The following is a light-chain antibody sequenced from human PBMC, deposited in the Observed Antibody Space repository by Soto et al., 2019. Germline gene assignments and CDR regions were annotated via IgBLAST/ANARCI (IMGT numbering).Light chain of an antibody. Sequence: ERVMTQSPATLSVSPGERATLSCSASQSVSSNLAWYQHKPGQAHRLLLYGSSTRATGIPARFSGSGSGTEFTLAIRSLQSEDFAVYYCQQYNNWPPRDTFGQGTKLEIK. CDR1: QSVSSN. V-gene: IGKV3-15*01. CDR2: GSS. J-gene: IGKJ2*01. CDR3: QQYNNWPPRDT.